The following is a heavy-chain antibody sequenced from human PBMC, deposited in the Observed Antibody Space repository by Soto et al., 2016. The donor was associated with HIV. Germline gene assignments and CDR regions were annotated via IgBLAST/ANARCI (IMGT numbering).Heavy chain of an antibody. D-gene: IGHD3-16*02. V-gene: IGHV3-74*01. CDR3: ASGGVPYIWGSYRHDY. J-gene: IGHJ4*02. CDR1: GFTFSSYW. CDR2: INSDGSST. Sequence: EVQLVESGGGLVQPGGSLRLSCAASGFTFSSYWMHWVRQAPGKGLVWVSRINSDGSSTSYADSVKGRFTISRDNAKNTLYLQMSSLRAEDTAVYYCASGGVPYIWGSYRHDYWGQGTLVTVSS.